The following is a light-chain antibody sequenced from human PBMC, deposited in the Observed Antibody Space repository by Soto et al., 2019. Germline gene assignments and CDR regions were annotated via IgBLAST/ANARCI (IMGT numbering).Light chain of an antibody. Sequence: EIVMTQSPATLSVSPGERVTLSCRASQSVTNSLAWYQQRPGQAPRLLIYDASTRATDFSARFTGSGYGTEFTLTISSPQSEDLAIYYCQQYNRWPAAFGQGTKVEIK. J-gene: IGKJ1*01. V-gene: IGKV3-15*01. CDR3: QQYNRWPAA. CDR1: QSVTNS. CDR2: DAS.